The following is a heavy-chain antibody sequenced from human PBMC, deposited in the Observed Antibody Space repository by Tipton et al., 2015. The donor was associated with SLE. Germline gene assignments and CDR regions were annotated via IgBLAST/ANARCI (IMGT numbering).Heavy chain of an antibody. CDR1: GFSFSHYA. Sequence: RSLRLSCAASGFSFSHYAMHWVRQAPGKGLEWVAVISYDGSNKYYADSVKGRFTISRDNSKNTLYLQMNSLRAEDTAVYYCARGPGDYYDSHFDYWGQGTLVTVSS. D-gene: IGHD3-22*01. J-gene: IGHJ4*02. CDR3: ARGPGDYYDSHFDY. CDR2: ISYDGSNK. V-gene: IGHV3-30*04.